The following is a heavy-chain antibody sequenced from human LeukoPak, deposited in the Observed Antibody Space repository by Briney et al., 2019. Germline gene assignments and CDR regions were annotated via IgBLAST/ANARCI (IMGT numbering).Heavy chain of an antibody. V-gene: IGHV3-9*01. CDR1: GFTFDDYA. Sequence: SLRLSCAASGFTFDDYAMHWVRQAPGKGLEWASGISWNSGSIGYADSVKGRFTISRDNAKNSLYLQMNSLRAEDTALYYCAKAYQLLSPPDYWGQGTLVTVSS. D-gene: IGHD2-2*01. J-gene: IGHJ4*02. CDR3: AKAYQLLSPPDY. CDR2: ISWNSGSI.